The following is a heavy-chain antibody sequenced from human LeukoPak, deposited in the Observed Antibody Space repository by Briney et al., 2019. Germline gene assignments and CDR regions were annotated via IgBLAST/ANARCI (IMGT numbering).Heavy chain of an antibody. J-gene: IGHJ4*02. D-gene: IGHD3-22*01. CDR1: GFTFSSYS. CDR3: ARDDSSGYYYGFDY. V-gene: IGHV3-21*01. CDR2: ISSSSSYI. Sequence: GGSLRLSCAASGFTFSSYSMNWVRQAPGKGLEWVSSISSSSSYIYYADSVKGRFTISRDNAKNSPYLQMNSLRAEDTAVYYCARDDSSGYYYGFDYWGQGTLVTVSS.